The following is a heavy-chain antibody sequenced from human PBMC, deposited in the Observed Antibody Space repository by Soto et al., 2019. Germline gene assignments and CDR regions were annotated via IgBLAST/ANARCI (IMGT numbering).Heavy chain of an antibody. CDR2: INPKSGGT. Sequence: VASVKVSCKASGYSFTDYHIHWVRQAPGQGLEWLGRINPKSGGTSTAQKFQGWVTMTRDRSISTVYMELTRLRSDDTAVYFCARGHSTDCSNGVCSFFYNHEMDVWGQGTRVTVSS. CDR1: GYSFTDYH. V-gene: IGHV1-2*04. D-gene: IGHD2-8*01. J-gene: IGHJ6*02. CDR3: ARGHSTDCSNGVCSFFYNHEMDV.